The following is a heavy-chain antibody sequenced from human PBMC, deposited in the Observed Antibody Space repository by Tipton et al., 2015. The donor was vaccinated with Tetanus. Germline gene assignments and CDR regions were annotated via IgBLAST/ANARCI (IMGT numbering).Heavy chain of an antibody. V-gene: IGHV1-18*01. J-gene: IGHJ5*02. CDR3: ARDPRNGIAAAAWFDP. Sequence: QLVQSGAEVKKPGASVKVSCKASGYTFTSYGISWVRQAPGQGLGWMGWISAYNGNTNYAQKPQGRVTMTTDTSTSTAYMELRSLRSDDTAVYYCARDPRNGIAAAAWFDPWGQGTLVTVSS. D-gene: IGHD6-13*01. CDR1: GYTFTSYG. CDR2: ISAYNGNT.